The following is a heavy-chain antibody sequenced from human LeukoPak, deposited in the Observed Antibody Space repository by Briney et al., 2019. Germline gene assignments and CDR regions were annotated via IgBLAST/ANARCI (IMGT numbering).Heavy chain of an antibody. J-gene: IGHJ4*02. Sequence: SETLSLTCTVSGGSVSSNIYYWNWIRQPPGKGLEWIGYIYYSGSTNYNPTLKSRVTISVDTSKNQFSLKLTSLTAADTAVYYCAREDSSGYLGYWGQGTLVTVSS. V-gene: IGHV4-61*01. D-gene: IGHD3-22*01. CDR1: GGSVSSNIYY. CDR3: AREDSSGYLGY. CDR2: IYYSGST.